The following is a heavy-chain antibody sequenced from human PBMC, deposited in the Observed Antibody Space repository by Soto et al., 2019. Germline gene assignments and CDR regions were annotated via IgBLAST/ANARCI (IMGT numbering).Heavy chain of an antibody. CDR2: ISSSSSYI. CDR1: GFTFSSYS. Sequence: EVQLVESGGGLVKPGGSLRLSCAASGFTFSSYSMNWVRQAPGKGLEWVSSISSSSSYIYYADSVKGRFTISRDNANNSLYLQMNSLEAEDTAVYYCAGGGVFYGSGLGRFDPWGQGTLVTVSS. J-gene: IGHJ5*02. CDR3: AGGGVFYGSGLGRFDP. D-gene: IGHD3-10*01. V-gene: IGHV3-21*01.